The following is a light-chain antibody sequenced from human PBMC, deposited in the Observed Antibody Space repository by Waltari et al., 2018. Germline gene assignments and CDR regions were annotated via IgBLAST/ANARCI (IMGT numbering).Light chain of an antibody. Sequence: ETVMTQSPATLSVSPGERVSLSCRASQSVGSNLAWYQQRPGQAPRLLIYGASNRATGIPARCSGSGSGTEFTLTISSLQSEDFAVYYCQQYTYWPPGTFGQGTKVEIK. V-gene: IGKV3-15*01. CDR3: QQYTYWPPGT. CDR1: QSVGSN. J-gene: IGKJ1*01. CDR2: GAS.